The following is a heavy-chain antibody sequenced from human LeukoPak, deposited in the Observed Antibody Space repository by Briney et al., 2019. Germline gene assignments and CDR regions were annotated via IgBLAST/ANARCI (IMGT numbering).Heavy chain of an antibody. J-gene: IGHJ4*02. CDR3: ATYNYYDSSGQIDY. CDR2: IKQDGSEK. V-gene: IGHV3-7*01. D-gene: IGHD3-22*01. CDR1: GFTFSSYW. Sequence: GGSLRLSCAASGFTFSSYWMNWVRQAPGKGPEWVANIKQDGSEKYYVDSVKGRFTISRDNAKNSLYLQMNSLRAEDTAVYYCATYNYYDSSGQIDYWGQGTLVTVSS.